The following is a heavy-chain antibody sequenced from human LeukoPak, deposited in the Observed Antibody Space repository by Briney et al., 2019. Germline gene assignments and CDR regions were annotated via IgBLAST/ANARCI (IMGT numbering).Heavy chain of an antibody. CDR1: GFTFDDYA. V-gene: IGHV3-9*01. CDR2: ISWNSGSI. J-gene: IGHJ6*02. Sequence: SLRLSCAASGFTFDDYAMHWVRQAPGKGLEWVSGISWNSGSIGYADSVKGRFTISRDNAKNSLYLQMNSLRAEDTALYYCAKDMGAGGRYYYYGMGVWGQGTTVTVSS. D-gene: IGHD3-16*01. CDR3: AKDMGAGGRYYYYGMGV.